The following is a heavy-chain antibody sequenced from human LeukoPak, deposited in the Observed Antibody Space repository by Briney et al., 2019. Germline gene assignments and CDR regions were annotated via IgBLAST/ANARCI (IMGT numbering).Heavy chain of an antibody. Sequence: GPSVKVPSKPSVSTFTTIDITWVRKAPGQGLGWMGWISAYNGNTNYAQKLQGRVTMTTDTSTSTAYMELRSLTSDDTAVYYCARLRFLEATYAFDIWGQGTMVTVSS. V-gene: IGHV1-18*01. CDR1: VSTFTTID. J-gene: IGHJ3*02. D-gene: IGHD3-3*01. CDR2: ISAYNGNT. CDR3: ARLRFLEATYAFDI.